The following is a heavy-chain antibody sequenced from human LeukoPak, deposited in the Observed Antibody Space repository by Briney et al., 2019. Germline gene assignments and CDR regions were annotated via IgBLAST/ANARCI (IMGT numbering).Heavy chain of an antibody. CDR1: GFTYRSYW. Sequence: PGGSLRLSCVAPGFTYRSYWMAWVRQAPGKGMEWVANIRQDGSEKYYVDSVKGRFTISRDDAKNSLYLQMNSLRAEDTAIYYCAKGVSGHYDILTGNDYWGQGTLVTVSS. J-gene: IGHJ4*02. CDR3: AKGVSGHYDILTGNDY. CDR2: IRQDGSEK. D-gene: IGHD3-9*01. V-gene: IGHV3-7*05.